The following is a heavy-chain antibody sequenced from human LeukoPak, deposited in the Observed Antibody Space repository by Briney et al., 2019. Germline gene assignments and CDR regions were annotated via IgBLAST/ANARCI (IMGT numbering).Heavy chain of an antibody. J-gene: IGHJ4*02. D-gene: IGHD3-10*01. CDR2: ISSSGSTI. CDR3: ARGVLPPLFDY. CDR1: GFTFSSYE. V-gene: IGHV3-48*03. Sequence: GGSLRLSCAASGFTFSSYEMNWVRQAPGKGLEWVSYISSSGSTIYYADSVKGRFTISRDNAKNSLYLQINSLRAEDTAVYYCARGVLPPLFDYWGQGTLVTVSS.